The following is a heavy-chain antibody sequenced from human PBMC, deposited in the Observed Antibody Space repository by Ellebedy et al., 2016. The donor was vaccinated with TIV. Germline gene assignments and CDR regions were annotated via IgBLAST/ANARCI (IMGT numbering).Heavy chain of an antibody. D-gene: IGHD2-15*01. J-gene: IGHJ4*02. CDR2: ISGRSTYL. V-gene: IGHV3-21*01. CDR3: ARERLECGDYIGDFDY. Sequence: GESLKISXAASGFTFSTSTMNWLRQALGKGLECVASISGRSTYLYYADSVRGRFTISRDNARDSLYLQMNSLRAEDTATYYCARERLECGDYIGDFDYWGQGTLVTVSS. CDR1: GFTFSTST.